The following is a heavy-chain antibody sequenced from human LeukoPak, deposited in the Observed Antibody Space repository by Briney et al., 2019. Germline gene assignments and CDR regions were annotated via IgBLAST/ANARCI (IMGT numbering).Heavy chain of an antibody. V-gene: IGHV3-7*01. CDR1: GLTFSSSW. D-gene: IGHD4-17*01. Sequence: GGSLRLSCAVSGLTFSSSWMDWVRQAPGKGLEWVASINPDGNKKYSADSVKGRFTISRDNAENSLYLQMNSLRVEDTAFYYCARDLYGDYAFDYWGQGTLVTVSS. CDR2: INPDGNKK. CDR3: ARDLYGDYAFDY. J-gene: IGHJ4*02.